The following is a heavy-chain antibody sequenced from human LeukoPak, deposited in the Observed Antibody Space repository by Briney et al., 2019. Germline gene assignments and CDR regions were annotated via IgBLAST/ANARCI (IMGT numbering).Heavy chain of an antibody. V-gene: IGHV3-15*01. D-gene: IGHD6-19*01. J-gene: IGHJ4*02. Sequence: GGPLRLLCAASGFTFRNAWMSWVRQAPGKGLKWVGRIKRKSNGGTIDYAAPVKGRFTISRDDSKNTLYLQMNSLKTEDTAIYYCATGVAVAGLVPFDYWGQGTLVTVSS. CDR3: ATGVAVAGLVPFDY. CDR2: IKRKSNGGTI. CDR1: GFTFRNAW.